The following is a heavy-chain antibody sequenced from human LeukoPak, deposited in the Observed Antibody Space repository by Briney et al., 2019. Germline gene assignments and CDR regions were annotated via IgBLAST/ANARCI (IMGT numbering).Heavy chain of an antibody. V-gene: IGHV1-69*06. J-gene: IGHJ4*02. Sequence: SVKVSCKASGGTFSNYAISWVRQAPGQGLEWMGGIIPIFGTANYAQKFRGRVTITADKSTRTAYMELSSLRSEDTAVYYCARDNDSGDPPHFDYWGQGTLVTVSS. D-gene: IGHD3-10*01. CDR2: IIPIFGTA. CDR3: ARDNDSGDPPHFDY. CDR1: GGTFSNYA.